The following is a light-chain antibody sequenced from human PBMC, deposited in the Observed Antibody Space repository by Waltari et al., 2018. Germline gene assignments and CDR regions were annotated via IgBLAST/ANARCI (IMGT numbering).Light chain of an antibody. CDR2: QAS. V-gene: IGKV1-5*03. J-gene: IGKJ2*01. Sequence: DIQMTQSPSTLSASVGDRVTITCRASQSIYIWLAWYQQKPGKATNVLIYQASSLQNGVPSRFSGSGSGTEFTLTISSLQPDDFATYYCQQYNYYPYTFGQGTRLEIK. CDR3: QQYNYYPYT. CDR1: QSIYIW.